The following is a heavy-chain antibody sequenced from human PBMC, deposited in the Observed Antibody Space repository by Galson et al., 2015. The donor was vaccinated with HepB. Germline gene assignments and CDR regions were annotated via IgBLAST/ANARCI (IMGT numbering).Heavy chain of an antibody. CDR3: VKAGGRSYGSYFDY. Sequence: SLRLSCAASGFTFSDYYMSWIRQAPGKGLEWVSYTSSSSSYTNYADSVKGRFTISRDNAKNSLYLQMNSLRAEDTAVYYCVKAGGRSYGSYFDYWGQGTLVTVSS. V-gene: IGHV3-11*06. CDR1: GFTFSDYY. CDR2: TSSSSSYT. D-gene: IGHD5-18*01. J-gene: IGHJ4*02.